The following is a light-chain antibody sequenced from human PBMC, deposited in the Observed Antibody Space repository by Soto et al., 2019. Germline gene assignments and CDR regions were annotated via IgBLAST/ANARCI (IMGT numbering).Light chain of an antibody. CDR1: QGISNY. J-gene: IGKJ1*01. CDR2: AAS. Sequence: DIQMTQSPSSLSASVGDRVTITCRASQGISNYLAWYQQKPGKVPKLLIYAASTLQSGVPSRFSGSGSGTDFTLTISSLQSEDVASYYCQDHQTFGQGTKVEIK. CDR3: QDHQT. V-gene: IGKV1-27*01.